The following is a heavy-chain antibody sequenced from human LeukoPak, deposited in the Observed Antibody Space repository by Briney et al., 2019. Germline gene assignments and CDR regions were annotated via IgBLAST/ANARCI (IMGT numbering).Heavy chain of an antibody. CDR2: FDPEDGET. V-gene: IGHV1-24*01. CDR3: ATSAGPYYYGSGSYRLQDY. CDR1: GYTLTELS. Sequence: ASVKVSCKVPGYTLTELSMHWVRQAPGKGLEWMGGFDPEDGETIYAQKFQGRVTMTEDTSTDTAYMELSSLRSEDTAVYYCATSAGPYYYGSGSYRLQDYWGQGTLVTVSS. D-gene: IGHD3-10*01. J-gene: IGHJ4*02.